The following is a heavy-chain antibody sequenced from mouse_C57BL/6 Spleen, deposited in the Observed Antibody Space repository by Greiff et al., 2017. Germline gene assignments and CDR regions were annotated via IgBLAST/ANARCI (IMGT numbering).Heavy chain of an antibody. V-gene: IGHV1-72*01. Sequence: QVQLQQPGAELVKPGASVKLSCKASGYTFTSHWMHWVQQRPGRGLALFGRIDPNSGGTKYNEKFKSKDTLTVDNPSSTAYMQLSSLTSEDSAVYYCASLDSPLAMDYWGQGTSVTVSS. CDR3: ASLDSPLAMDY. D-gene: IGHD3-2*01. J-gene: IGHJ4*01. CDR2: IDPNSGGT. CDR1: GYTFTSHW.